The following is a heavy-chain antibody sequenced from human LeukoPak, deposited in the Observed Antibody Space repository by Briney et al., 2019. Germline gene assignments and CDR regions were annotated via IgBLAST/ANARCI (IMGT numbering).Heavy chain of an antibody. CDR3: ARDRWAFDY. D-gene: IGHD3-16*01. CDR1: EFTFSNYW. Sequence: PGGSLRLSCGGSEFTFSNYWMHWVRQAPGKGLVWVSRINIDGSSTRYADSVKGRFTISRDSAKNTVYLQMDSLRSDDTAVYYCARDRWAFDYWGQGTLVTVSS. V-gene: IGHV3-74*01. J-gene: IGHJ4*02. CDR2: INIDGSST.